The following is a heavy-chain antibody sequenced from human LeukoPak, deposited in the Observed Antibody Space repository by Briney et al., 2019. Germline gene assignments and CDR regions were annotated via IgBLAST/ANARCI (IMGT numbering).Heavy chain of an antibody. J-gene: IGHJ6*03. Sequence: PGGSLRLSCAASGFTFSSYGMHWVRQAPGKGLEWVAVISYDGSNKYYADSVKGRFTISRDNSKNTLYLQMNSLRAEDTAVYYCAKVGSSHYYYYYYIDVWGKGTTVTVSS. V-gene: IGHV3-30*18. CDR3: AKVGSSHYYYYYYIDV. CDR1: GFTFSSYG. D-gene: IGHD3-16*01. CDR2: ISYDGSNK.